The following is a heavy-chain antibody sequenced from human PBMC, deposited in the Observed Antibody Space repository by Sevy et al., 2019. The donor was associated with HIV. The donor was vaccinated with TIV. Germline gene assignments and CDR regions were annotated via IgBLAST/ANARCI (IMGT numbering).Heavy chain of an antibody. D-gene: IGHD2-2*01. CDR2: ISNDGSDK. Sequence: GSLRLSCVAAGLSFSRHGMHWARQAPGKGLEWVAVISNDGSDKEYAESVKGRFTVSRDNSKDTVYLQMNSLRRDDTAVYYCANSRGRYEGSSWLYYYYIMDVWGQGTTVTVSS. J-gene: IGHJ6*02. CDR1: GLSFSRHG. CDR3: ANSRGRYEGSSWLYYYYIMDV. V-gene: IGHV3-30*18.